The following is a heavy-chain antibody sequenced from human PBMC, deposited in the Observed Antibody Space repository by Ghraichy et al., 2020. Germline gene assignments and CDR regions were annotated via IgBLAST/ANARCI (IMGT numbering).Heavy chain of an antibody. V-gene: IGHV4-59*08. J-gene: IGHJ2*01. CDR1: GGSISSYY. Sequence: SETLSLTCTVSGGSISSYYWSWIRQPPGKGLEWIGYIYYSGSTNYNPSLKSRVTISVDTSKNQFSLKLSSVTAADTAVYYCARHELSSYYYDSWDWYFDLWGRGTLVTVSS. CDR2: IYYSGST. D-gene: IGHD3-22*01. CDR3: ARHELSSYYYDSWDWYFDL.